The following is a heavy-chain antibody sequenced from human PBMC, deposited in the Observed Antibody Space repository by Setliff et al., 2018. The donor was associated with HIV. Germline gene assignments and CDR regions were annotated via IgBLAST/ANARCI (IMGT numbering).Heavy chain of an antibody. D-gene: IGHD4-17*01. V-gene: IGHV4-4*07. CDR2: VHSTGTT. J-gene: IGHJ4*02. CDR3: ARRIYGNNPYFDY. Sequence: PSETLSLTCTVSGGSFSTYYWSWIRQPAGEGPEYIGRVHSTGTTIYNPSLKSRVTISVDTSQNQFSLKLSSVTAADTAIYYCARRIYGNNPYFDYWSQGTLVTVSS. CDR1: GGSFSTYY.